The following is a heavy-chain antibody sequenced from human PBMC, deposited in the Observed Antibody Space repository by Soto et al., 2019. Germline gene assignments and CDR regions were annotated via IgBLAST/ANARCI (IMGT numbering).Heavy chain of an antibody. Sequence: SETLSLTCNVSGGSVSSGSYYWTWIRQPPGKGLEWIGYIIHSGSTDYNPSLQSRVTISLATSKNQFSLNLGSVTAADTAVYYCARQRVAAAQYYFDYWGQGTLVTVSS. CDR2: IIHSGST. CDR3: ARQRVAAAQYYFDY. J-gene: IGHJ4*02. V-gene: IGHV4-61*01. CDR1: GGSVSSGSYY. D-gene: IGHD6-13*01.